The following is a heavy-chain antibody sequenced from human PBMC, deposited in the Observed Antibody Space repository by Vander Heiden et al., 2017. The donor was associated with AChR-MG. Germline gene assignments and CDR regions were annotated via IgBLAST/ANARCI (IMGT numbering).Heavy chain of an antibody. D-gene: IGHD1-1*01. Sequence: EVQLVESGGGLVQPGGSLSLSCGASGFTFSTYWMTWVRQVPGKGLEWVANIKGVGSQIYYVDSVKGRFTISRDNAKNSLYLQMNSLRAEDTAIYYCARDRYFGFFDIWGQGTMVTVSS. CDR3: ARDRYFGFFDI. J-gene: IGHJ3*02. CDR1: GFTFSTYW. CDR2: IKGVGSQI. V-gene: IGHV3-7*01.